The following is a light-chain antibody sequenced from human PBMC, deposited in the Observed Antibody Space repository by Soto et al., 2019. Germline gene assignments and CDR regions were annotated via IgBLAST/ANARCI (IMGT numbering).Light chain of an antibody. J-gene: IGKJ1*01. CDR2: GAS. Sequence: EIVMTQSPATLSVSPGERATVSCSASQSVSSNLAWYQQTPGQAPRLRIYGASTRATGIPARFSGSGSGTEFTLTISSLQSEDFAVYYCQQYNNWPPWTFGQGTKVDIK. CDR1: QSVSSN. CDR3: QQYNNWPPWT. V-gene: IGKV3-15*01.